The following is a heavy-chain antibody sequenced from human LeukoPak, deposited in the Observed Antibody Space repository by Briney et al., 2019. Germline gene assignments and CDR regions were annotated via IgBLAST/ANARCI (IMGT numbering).Heavy chain of an antibody. D-gene: IGHD3-22*01. CDR2: ISSSSSYI. J-gene: IGHJ4*02. CDR1: GFTFSSYS. Sequence: GVSLRLSCAASGFTFSSYSMNWVRQAPGKGLEWVSSISSSSSYIYYADSVKGRFTISRDNAKNSLYLQMNSLRAEDTAVYYCARDSYDSSGYYYAPFDYWGQGTLVTVSS. CDR3: ARDSYDSSGYYYAPFDY. V-gene: IGHV3-21*01.